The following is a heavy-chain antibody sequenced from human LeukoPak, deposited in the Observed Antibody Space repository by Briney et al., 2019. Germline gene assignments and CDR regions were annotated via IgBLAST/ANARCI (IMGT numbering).Heavy chain of an antibody. CDR2: IKQDGSEK. Sequence: GGSLRLSCAASGFTFSSYWMSWVRQAPGKGLECVANIKQDGSEKYYVDSVKGRFTISRDNAKNSLYLQMNSLRAEDTAVYYCARDVVDTAMAPPYYFDYWGQGTLVTVSS. J-gene: IGHJ4*02. CDR3: ARDVVDTAMAPPYYFDY. D-gene: IGHD5-18*01. V-gene: IGHV3-7*01. CDR1: GFTFSSYW.